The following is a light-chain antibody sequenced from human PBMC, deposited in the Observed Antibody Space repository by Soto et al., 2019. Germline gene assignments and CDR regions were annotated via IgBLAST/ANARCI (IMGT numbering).Light chain of an antibody. J-gene: IGKJ4*01. CDR3: QKYTNVPA. CDR1: QSISNY. Sequence: DIQMTQSPSSLSASVGDRVTITCRASQSISNYLAWYQQIPGKVPKLLISAASTMQSGVPSRFSGSGSGTDFTLSISSLEHEDVATYYCQKYTNVPAFGGGTKVEIK. V-gene: IGKV1-27*01. CDR2: AAS.